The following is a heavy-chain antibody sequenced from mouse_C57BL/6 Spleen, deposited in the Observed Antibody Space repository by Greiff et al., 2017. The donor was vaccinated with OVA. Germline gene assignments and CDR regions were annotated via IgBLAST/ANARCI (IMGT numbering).Heavy chain of an antibody. D-gene: IGHD3-2*02. CDR1: GYTFTSYW. J-gene: IGHJ2*01. V-gene: IGHV1-53*01. CDR3: ARQLRLRGSYFDY. CDR2: INPSNGGT. Sequence: VQLQQPGPELVKPGASVKLSCKASGYTFTSYWMHWVKQRPGQGLEWIGNINPSNGGTNYNEKFKSKATLTVDKSSSTAYMQLSSLTSEDSAVYYCARQLRLRGSYFDYWGQGTTLTVSS.